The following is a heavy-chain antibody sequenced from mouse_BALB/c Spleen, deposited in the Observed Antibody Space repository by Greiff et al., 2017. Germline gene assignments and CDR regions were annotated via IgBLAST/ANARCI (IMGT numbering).Heavy chain of an antibody. CDR3: TREGTYAMDY. CDR2: ISSGGSYT. CDR1: GFTFSSYT. D-gene: IGHD3-3*01. Sequence: EVKLEESGGGLVKPGGSLKLSCAASGFTFSSYTMSWVRQTPEQRLEWVATISSGGSYTYYPDSLKGRFTISRDNAKNTLYLQMSSLKSEDTAMYYCTREGTYAMDYWGQGTSVTVSS. V-gene: IGHV5-6-4*01. J-gene: IGHJ4*01.